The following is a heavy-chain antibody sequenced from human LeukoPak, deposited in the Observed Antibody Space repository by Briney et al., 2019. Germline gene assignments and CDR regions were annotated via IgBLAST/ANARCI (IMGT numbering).Heavy chain of an antibody. J-gene: IGHJ5*02. CDR2: INSDGSST. CDR3: ARSPNCGGDCS. CDR1: GFTFSSYG. Sequence: PGRSLRLSCAASGFTFSSYGMHWVRQAPGKGLVWVSRINSDGSSTTYADSAKGRFTISRDNAKNTLYLQMNSLRAEDTAVYYCARSPNCGGDCSWGQGTLVTVSS. V-gene: IGHV3-74*03. D-gene: IGHD2-21*02.